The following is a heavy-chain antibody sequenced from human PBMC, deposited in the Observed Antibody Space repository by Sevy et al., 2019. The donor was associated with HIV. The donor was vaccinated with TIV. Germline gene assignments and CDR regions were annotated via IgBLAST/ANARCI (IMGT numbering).Heavy chain of an antibody. CDR1: GFTFSISA. Sequence: GGSLRLSCAASGFTFSISAMTWVRQAPGKGLEWVSVISGSGNSAYYADSVKGRFTIPRDNSKNTLSLQMNSLRAEDTAVYYCAKGGRSYGDSYFDHWGQGTLVTVSS. V-gene: IGHV3-23*01. J-gene: IGHJ4*02. CDR2: ISGSGNSA. CDR3: AKGGRSYGDSYFDH. D-gene: IGHD5-18*01.